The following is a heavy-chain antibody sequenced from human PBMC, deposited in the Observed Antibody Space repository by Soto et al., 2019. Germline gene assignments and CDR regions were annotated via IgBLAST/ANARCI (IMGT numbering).Heavy chain of an antibody. CDR2: INPYNGGT. J-gene: IGHJ4*02. V-gene: IGHV1-2*02. CDR3: ARGDITMVRGVILDFDY. CDR1: GYTFTGYY. D-gene: IGHD3-10*01. Sequence: ASVKVSCKASGYTFTGYYMHRVRQAPGQGLEWMGWINPYNGGTNYAQKFQGRVTMTTDTSTSTAYMELRRLRSDDTAVYYCARGDITMVRGVILDFDYWGQGTLVTVSS.